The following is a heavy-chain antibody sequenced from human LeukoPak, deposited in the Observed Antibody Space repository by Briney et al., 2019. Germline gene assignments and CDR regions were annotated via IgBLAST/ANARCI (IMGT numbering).Heavy chain of an antibody. D-gene: IGHD3-16*01. CDR2: ISYTGST. J-gene: IGHJ4*02. Sequence: PSETLSLTCAVSGGSFSSDYWSWIRQPPVKGLEWVGWISYTGSTKYSSSLNSRATISVDTSKMQFSLKLTSVTAADTAVYYCARFTYYGPFDYWGQGTLVTVSS. CDR3: ARFTYYGPFDY. V-gene: IGHV4-59*01. CDR1: GGSFSSDY.